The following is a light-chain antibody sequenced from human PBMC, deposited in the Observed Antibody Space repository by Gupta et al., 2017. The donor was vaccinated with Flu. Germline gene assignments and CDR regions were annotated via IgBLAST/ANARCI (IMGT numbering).Light chain of an antibody. V-gene: IGKV2-30*01. CDR2: RVS. CDR1: QSLVGRNGNIY. CDR3: MQGTPPIT. Sequence: DVVLTQSPLSLPVTLAQPASISCSSNQSLVGRNGNIYLNWFYQRPGQSPRRLIYRVSYRDSGVPNRFSGSGSGTNFTLKISGVEAEDVGMYYCMQGTPPITFGQGTRLQIK. J-gene: IGKJ5*01.